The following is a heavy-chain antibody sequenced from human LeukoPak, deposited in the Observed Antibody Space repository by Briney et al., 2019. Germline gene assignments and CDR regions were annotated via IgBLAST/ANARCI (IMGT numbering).Heavy chain of an antibody. CDR3: ARLSKGRYFDYVFDY. Sequence: PSETLSLTCTVSGGSIRSTSYYWGWIRQPPGKGLEWLGSVHYSGSTYDNPSLKSRVTISVDTSKNQFSLKLISVTAADTAVYYCARLSKGRYFDYVFDYWGQGTLVTVSS. CDR1: GGSIRSTSYY. CDR2: VHYSGST. J-gene: IGHJ4*02. V-gene: IGHV4-39*01. D-gene: IGHD3-9*01.